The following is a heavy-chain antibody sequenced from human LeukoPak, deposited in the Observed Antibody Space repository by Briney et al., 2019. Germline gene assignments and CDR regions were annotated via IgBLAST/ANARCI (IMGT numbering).Heavy chain of an antibody. V-gene: IGHV1-8*01. D-gene: IGHD5-18*01. J-gene: IGHJ3*02. CDR1: GYSFTSYD. Sequence: ASVKVSCKASGYSFTSYDINWVRQATGQGLEWMGWMNPNSGDTGYAQKFQGRVTMTRNTSISTAYMELSSLRSGDTAVYYCARGYSYGYNDAFDIWGQGTMVTVSS. CDR3: ARGYSYGYNDAFDI. CDR2: MNPNSGDT.